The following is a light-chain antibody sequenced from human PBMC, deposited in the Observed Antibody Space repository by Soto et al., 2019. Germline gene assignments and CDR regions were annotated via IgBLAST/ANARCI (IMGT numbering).Light chain of an antibody. CDR3: QQLNSYPVS. CDR1: QGISRY. J-gene: IGKJ4*01. CDR2: AAS. Sequence: DSRLSQSPSFMSASVGDRDTITCRASQGISRYLAWYQQKPGKAPKLLIYAASTLQSGVPSRFSGSGSGTEFTLTISSLQPEDFATYYCQQLNSYPVSFGGGTKVEIK. V-gene: IGKV1-9*01.